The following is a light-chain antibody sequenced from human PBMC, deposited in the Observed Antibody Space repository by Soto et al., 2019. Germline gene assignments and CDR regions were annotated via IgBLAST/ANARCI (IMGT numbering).Light chain of an antibody. CDR3: SSYTSSSTLEV. Sequence: LTQPASVSGSPGQSITISCTGTSSDVGGYNYVSWYQQHPGKAPKLMIYDVSNRPSGVSNRFSGSESGNTASLTISGLQAEDEADYYCSSYTSSSTLEVFGTGTKVPS. V-gene: IGLV2-14*01. CDR1: SSDVGGYNY. J-gene: IGLJ1*01. CDR2: DVS.